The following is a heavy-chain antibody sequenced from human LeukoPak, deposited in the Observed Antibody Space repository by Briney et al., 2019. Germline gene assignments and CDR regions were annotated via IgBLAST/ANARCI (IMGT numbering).Heavy chain of an antibody. V-gene: IGHV3-30-3*02. CDR1: GFTFSSYA. Sequence: GRSLRLSCAASGFTFSSYAMHWVRQAPGKGLEWVAVISYDGSNKYYADSVKGRFTISRDNSKNTLYLQMDSLRAEDTAVYYCAKHRSPHRRGWLLVGDWGQATLVTVSS. J-gene: IGHJ4*02. CDR2: ISYDGSNK. CDR3: AKHRSPHRRGWLLVGD. D-gene: IGHD5-18*01.